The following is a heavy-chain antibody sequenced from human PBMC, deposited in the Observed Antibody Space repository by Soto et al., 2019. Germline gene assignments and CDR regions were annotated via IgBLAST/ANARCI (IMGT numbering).Heavy chain of an antibody. D-gene: IGHD3-3*01. J-gene: IGHJ6*02. CDR1: GFTFGDYA. Sequence: GGSLRLSCTASGFTFGDYAMSWFRQAPGKGLEWVGFIRSKAYGGTTEYAASVKGRFTISRDDSKSIAYLQMNSLKTEDTAVYYCTRDLSTIFGVVIMTYYYYGMDVWGQGTTVTVSS. V-gene: IGHV3-49*03. CDR2: IRSKAYGGTT. CDR3: TRDLSTIFGVVIMTYYYYGMDV.